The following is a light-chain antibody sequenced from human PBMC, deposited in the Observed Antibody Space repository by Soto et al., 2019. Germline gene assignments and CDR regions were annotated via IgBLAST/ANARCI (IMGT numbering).Light chain of an antibody. CDR3: SSYSISTAYL. CDR2: EVS. J-gene: IGLJ1*01. CDR1: SSDVGGYDY. V-gene: IGLV2-14*01. Sequence: SVVTKPASVSGSPGQAITISCTGTSSDVGGYDYVSWYQLHPGKAPKLMVFEVSNRPSGVSYRFSGSKSGNTASLTISGLQAEDEADYFCSSYSISTAYLFGPGTKLTVL.